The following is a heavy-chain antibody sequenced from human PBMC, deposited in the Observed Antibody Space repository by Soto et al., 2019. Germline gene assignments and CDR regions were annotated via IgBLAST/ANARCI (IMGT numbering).Heavy chain of an antibody. D-gene: IGHD4-4*01. CDR2: INHSGST. CDR3: ARGYSNYYYYYGMDV. J-gene: IGHJ6*02. Sequence: SETLSLTCAVYGGSFSGYYWSWIRQPPGKGLEWIGEINHSGSTNYNPSLKSRVTISVDTSKNQFSLKLSSVTAADTAVYYCARGYSNYYYYYGMDVWGQGTTVTVSS. CDR1: GGSFSGYY. V-gene: IGHV4-34*01.